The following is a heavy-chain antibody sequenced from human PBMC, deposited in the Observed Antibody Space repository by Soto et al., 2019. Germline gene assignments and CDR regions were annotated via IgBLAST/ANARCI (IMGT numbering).Heavy chain of an antibody. J-gene: IGHJ6*02. CDR1: GFTFSSYS. CDR3: AKHRGSGYPNYYYYGMDV. Sequence: GGSLRLSCAASGFTFSSYSMNGVPQAPGQGLEWVSSISSSSRSTYYEDSVKGRFTISRDNSKNTLHLQMHSLRAEDTAVYYCAKHRGSGYPNYYYYGMDVWGQGTTVTVSS. V-gene: IGHV3-23*01. D-gene: IGHD3-22*01. CDR2: ISSSSRST.